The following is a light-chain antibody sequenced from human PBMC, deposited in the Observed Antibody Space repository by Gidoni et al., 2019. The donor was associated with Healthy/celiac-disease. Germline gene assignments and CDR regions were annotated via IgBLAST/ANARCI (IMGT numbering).Light chain of an antibody. CDR1: KSISSY. J-gene: IGKJ4*01. Sequence: DIQMTPPPSSLSASVGDRVTITCRASKSISSYLNWYQQKPGKAPKLLIYAASSLQSGVPSRFSGSGSGTDFTLTISSLQPEDFATYYCQQSYSTPRTFGGGTKVEIK. CDR3: QQSYSTPRT. CDR2: AAS. V-gene: IGKV1-39*01.